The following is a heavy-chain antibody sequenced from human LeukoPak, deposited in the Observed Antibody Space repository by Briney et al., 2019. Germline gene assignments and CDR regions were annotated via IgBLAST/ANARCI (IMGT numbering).Heavy chain of an antibody. V-gene: IGHV3-7*01. CDR3: VADGN. CDR2: LMNDGRER. CDR1: GFIFINYL. Sequence: GGSLRLSCAGPGFIFINYLLTCGRQAPGEGLEGGANLMNDGRERLYVDSVKSRFTISRDNAVQSLFLLMNSMIADDTAVDYCVADGNWGPGTLVPVSS. J-gene: IGHJ4*02.